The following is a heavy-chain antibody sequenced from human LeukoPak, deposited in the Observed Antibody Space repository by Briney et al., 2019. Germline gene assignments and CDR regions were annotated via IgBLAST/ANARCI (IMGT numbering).Heavy chain of an antibody. Sequence: AETLSLTCTVSGFSISSYYWSWIRQPAGKGLEWIARIYTSGSTNYNPSLKSRVTMSVDTSKNQSSLKLSFVTAADTAVYYCARGGGGYCSGTSCEDFDYWGQGTLVTVSS. CDR2: IYTSGST. J-gene: IGHJ4*02. D-gene: IGHD2-2*01. V-gene: IGHV4-4*07. CDR3: ARGGGGYCSGTSCEDFDY. CDR1: GFSISSYY.